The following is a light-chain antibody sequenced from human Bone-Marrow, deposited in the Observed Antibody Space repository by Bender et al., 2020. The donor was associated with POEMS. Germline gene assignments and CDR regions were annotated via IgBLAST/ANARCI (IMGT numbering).Light chain of an antibody. CDR1: NTAFSPYNF. J-gene: IGLJ2*01. V-gene: IGLV2-14*03. CDR3: SSYTSSSTLVV. Sequence: QSALTQPASVSGSPGQSITISCTGTNTAFSPYNFVSWYQQHPGKAPKLMIYDVSNLPSGVSNRFSGSKSGKTASLTISGLQAEDEADYYCSSYTSSSTLVVFGGGTKLTVL. CDR2: DVS.